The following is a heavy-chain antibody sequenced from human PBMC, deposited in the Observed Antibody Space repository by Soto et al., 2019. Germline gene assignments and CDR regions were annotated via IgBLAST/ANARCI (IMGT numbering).Heavy chain of an antibody. CDR3: ARQNLGDFWRGNWFDP. CDR2: IYYSGST. V-gene: IGHV4-39*01. CDR1: GGSISSSSYY. D-gene: IGHD3-3*01. J-gene: IGHJ5*02. Sequence: QLQLQESGPGLMKPSETLSLTCTVSGGSISSSSYYWGWIRQPPGKGLEWIGSIYYSGSTYYNPSLKSRVTISVDTSKNQFSLKLSSVTAADTAVYYCARQNLGDFWRGNWFDPWGQGTLVTVSS.